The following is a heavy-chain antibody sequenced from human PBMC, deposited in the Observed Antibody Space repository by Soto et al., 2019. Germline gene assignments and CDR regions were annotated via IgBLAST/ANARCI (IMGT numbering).Heavy chain of an antibody. D-gene: IGHD1-7*01. CDR2: INSGGNPI. CDR1: RFTFSAYT. J-gene: IGHJ6*02. V-gene: IGHV3-48*02. Sequence: PVGSLILSSAVSRFTFSAYTMSWVRQASGKGLEWVSYINSGGNPIYYADSVKGRFTISRDDAKNSLYLQMISLRDEDTAVYYCARTGANVGLDVWGQGTTVTVSS. CDR3: ARTGANVGLDV.